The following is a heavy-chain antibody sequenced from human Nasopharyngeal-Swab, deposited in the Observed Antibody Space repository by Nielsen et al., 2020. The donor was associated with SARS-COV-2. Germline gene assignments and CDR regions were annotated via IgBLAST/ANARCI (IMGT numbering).Heavy chain of an antibody. CDR3: ARGTYYYGSGSSGLGYYFDY. D-gene: IGHD3-10*01. J-gene: IGHJ4*02. CDR1: GFTVSSNY. V-gene: IGHV3-53*01. CDR2: IYSGGST. Sequence: GESLKISCAASGFTVSSNYMSWVRQAPGKGLEWVSVIYSGGSTYYADSVKGRFTISRDNSKNTLYLQMNSLRAEDTAVYYCARGTYYYGSGSSGLGYYFDYWGQGTLVTVSS.